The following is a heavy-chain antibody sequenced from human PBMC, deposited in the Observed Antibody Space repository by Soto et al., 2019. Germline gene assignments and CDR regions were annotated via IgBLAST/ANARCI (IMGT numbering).Heavy chain of an antibody. CDR2: IKQEGSEK. Sequence: EVQLVESGGGLVQPGGSLRLSCAASGFTCSDYWMSWVRQAPGKGLEWVANIKQEGSEKYHVDSVKGRFTISRDNAKNYLHLQMNSLRDEDAAVYYCATRPPDSRSSRYCGVFDYWGQGALVTVSS. CDR3: ATRPPDSRSSRYCGVFDY. D-gene: IGHD3-22*01. V-gene: IGHV3-7*01. J-gene: IGHJ4*02. CDR1: GFTCSDYW.